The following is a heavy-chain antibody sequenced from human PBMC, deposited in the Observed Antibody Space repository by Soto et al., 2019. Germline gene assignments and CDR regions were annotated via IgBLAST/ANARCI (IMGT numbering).Heavy chain of an antibody. CDR1: GFTFSNYG. J-gene: IGHJ1*01. Sequence: QVQLVESGGGVVQPGRSLRLSCAASGFTFSNYGMHWVRQAPGKGLEWVAVIWYDGSNKYYADSVKGRFTISRDNSKNTLYLQRNSLRAEDTAVYYCARDGVGYYDSSGYSAYFQHWGQGTLVTVSS. CDR2: IWYDGSNK. CDR3: ARDGVGYYDSSGYSAYFQH. D-gene: IGHD3-22*01. V-gene: IGHV3-33*01.